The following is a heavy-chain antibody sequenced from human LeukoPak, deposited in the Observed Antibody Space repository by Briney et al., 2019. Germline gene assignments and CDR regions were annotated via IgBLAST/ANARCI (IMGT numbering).Heavy chain of an antibody. V-gene: IGHV1-69*04. J-gene: IGHJ5*02. CDR1: GGTFSSYA. D-gene: IGHD2-15*01. CDR3: AREVVVAATDIWFDP. CDR2: IIPILGIA. Sequence: ASVKVSCKASGGTFSSYAISWVRQAPGQGLEWMGRIIPILGIANYAQKFQGRVTITADKSTSTAYMELSSLRSEDTAVYYCAREVVVAATDIWFDPWGQGTLVTVSS.